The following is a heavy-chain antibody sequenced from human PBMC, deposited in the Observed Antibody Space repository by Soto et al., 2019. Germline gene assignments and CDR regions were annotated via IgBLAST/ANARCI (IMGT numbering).Heavy chain of an antibody. CDR2: ISWNDDK. CDR3: AHSLAFASAGQSISLDY. D-gene: IGHD6-19*01. V-gene: IGHV2-5*01. J-gene: IGHJ4*02. Sequence: QITLKESGPTLVKPTQTLTLTCTLSGFSLNTNGEGVGWIRQPPGKALEWLALISWNDDKRYTPSRKSRLTIAKDTAKNQVVLSMTNMDPVDTATYYCAHSLAFASAGQSISLDYWGQGTLITVPS. CDR1: GFSLNTNGEG.